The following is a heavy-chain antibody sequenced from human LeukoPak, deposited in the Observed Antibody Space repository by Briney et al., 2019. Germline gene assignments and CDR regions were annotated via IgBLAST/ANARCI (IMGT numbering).Heavy chain of an antibody. CDR1: GFTFSTYD. J-gene: IGHJ4*02. CDR2: ISGSGGST. D-gene: IGHD1-26*01. Sequence: GGSLRLSCAVSGFTFSTYDMSWVRQAPGKGLEWVSAISGSGGSTYYADSVKGLFTISRDNSKNTLYLQLKSLIAEDTAVYYCAKDSSSGTYFDYWGQGTLVTVSS. V-gene: IGHV3-23*01. CDR3: AKDSSSGTYFDY.